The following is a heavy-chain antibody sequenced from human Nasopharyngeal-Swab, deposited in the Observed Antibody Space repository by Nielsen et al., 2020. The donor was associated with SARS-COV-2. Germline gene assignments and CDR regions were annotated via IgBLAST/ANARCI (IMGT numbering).Heavy chain of an antibody. V-gene: IGHV3-7*01. Sequence: GGSLRLSCAASGFTFSNYWMSWVRQAPGKGLEWVANIAQDGSESHYVDSVKGRFTISRDNAWNSLYLQMSSLRAEDTAVYYCATNWDYRFDYWGQGTLVTVSS. J-gene: IGHJ4*02. D-gene: IGHD1-7*01. CDR3: ATNWDYRFDY. CDR2: IAQDGSES. CDR1: GFTFSNYW.